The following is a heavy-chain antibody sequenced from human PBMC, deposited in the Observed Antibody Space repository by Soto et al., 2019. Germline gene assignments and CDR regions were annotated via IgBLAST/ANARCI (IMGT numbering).Heavy chain of an antibody. D-gene: IGHD1-26*01. V-gene: IGHV4-30-2*01. J-gene: IGHJ6*02. CDR1: GGSISSGGYS. CDR3: ARAVGGYGMDV. CDR2: IYHSGST. Sequence: TLSLTCAVSGGSISSGGYSWSWIRQPPGKGLEWIGYIYHSGSTYYNPSLKSRVTISVDRSKNQFSLKLSSVTAADTAVYYCARAVGGYGMDVWGQGTTVTVSS.